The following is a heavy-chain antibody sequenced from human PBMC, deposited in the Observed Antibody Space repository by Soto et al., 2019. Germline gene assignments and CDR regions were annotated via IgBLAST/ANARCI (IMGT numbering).Heavy chain of an antibody. CDR2: IYYSGST. CDR1: GGSISSYY. V-gene: IGHV4-59*01. CDR3: ARQQLRGSYYYYYGMDV. Sequence: SETLSLTCTVSGGSISSYYWSWIRQPPGKGLEWIGYIYYSGSTNYNPSLKSRVTISVDTSKNQFSLKLSSVTAADTAVYYCARQQLRGSYYYYYGMDVWGHGTTVTVSS. J-gene: IGHJ6*02. D-gene: IGHD5-18*01.